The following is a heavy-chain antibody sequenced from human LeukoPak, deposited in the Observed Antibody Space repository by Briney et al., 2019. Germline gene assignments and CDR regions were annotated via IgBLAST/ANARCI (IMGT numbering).Heavy chain of an antibody. CDR3: ARSRGYCGGDCSIDY. Sequence: SETLSLTCTVSGGSISSYYWSWIRQPPGKGLEWIGYIYYSGSTNYNPSLKSRVTISVDMSKNQFSLKLSSVTAADTAVYYCARSRGYCGGDCSIDYWGQGTLVTVSS. D-gene: IGHD2-21*02. V-gene: IGHV4-59*01. J-gene: IGHJ4*02. CDR1: GGSISSYY. CDR2: IYYSGST.